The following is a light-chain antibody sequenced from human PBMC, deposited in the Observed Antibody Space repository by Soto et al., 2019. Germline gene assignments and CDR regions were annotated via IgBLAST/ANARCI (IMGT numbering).Light chain of an antibody. J-gene: IGKJ2*01. CDR2: KAS. CDR3: QQYNDSFPYT. CDR1: QRISSW. Sequence: DIQMNQSPSTLSASVGDRVTITCRASQRISSWLAWYQQKPGTAPKLLIYKASTLESGVPSRFSGSRSGTEFTLTVRSLQPDDFATYYCQQYNDSFPYTFGQGTKLEIK. V-gene: IGKV1-5*03.